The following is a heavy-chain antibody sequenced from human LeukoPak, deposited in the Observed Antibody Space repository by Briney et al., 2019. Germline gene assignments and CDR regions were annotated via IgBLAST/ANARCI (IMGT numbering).Heavy chain of an antibody. CDR1: GGSISSYY. D-gene: IGHD6-13*01. V-gene: IGHV4-59*08. J-gene: IGHJ6*03. Sequence: SETLSLTCTVSGGSISSYYWSWIRQPPGKGLEWIGYIYYSGSTNYNPSLKSRVTISVDTSKSQFSLKLSSVTAADTAVYYCARQSSSHKALRFPYYYYMDVWGKGTTVTVSS. CDR2: IYYSGST. CDR3: ARQSSSHKALRFPYYYYMDV.